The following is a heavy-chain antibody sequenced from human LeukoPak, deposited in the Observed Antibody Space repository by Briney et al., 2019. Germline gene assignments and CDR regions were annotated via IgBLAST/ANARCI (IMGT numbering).Heavy chain of an antibody. D-gene: IGHD6-13*01. CDR3: ARHAGGISATGTRPFDY. J-gene: IGHJ4*02. V-gene: IGHV4-39*01. CDR2: IYYSGSA. Sequence: PSETLSLTCTVSGASFSSSTYYWGWIRQPPGKGLEWIGSIYYSGSAYYNPSLKSRVTMSVDTSKNQFSLKLSSVTAADTAVYYCARHAGGISATGTRPFDYWGQGTLVTVSS. CDR1: GASFSSSTYY.